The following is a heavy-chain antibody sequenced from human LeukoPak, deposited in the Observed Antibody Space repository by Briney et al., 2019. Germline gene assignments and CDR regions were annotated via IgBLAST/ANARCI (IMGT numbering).Heavy chain of an antibody. CDR2: INHSGST. V-gene: IGHV4-34*01. CDR1: GGSFSGYY. Sequence: SETLSLTCAVYGGSFSGYYWSWIRQPPGKGLEWIGEINHSGSTNYNPSLKSRVTISVDTSKNQFSLKLSSVTAADTAVYYCARRRGFWSGYGDYWGQGTLVTVSP. J-gene: IGHJ4*02. D-gene: IGHD3-3*01. CDR3: ARRRGFWSGYGDY.